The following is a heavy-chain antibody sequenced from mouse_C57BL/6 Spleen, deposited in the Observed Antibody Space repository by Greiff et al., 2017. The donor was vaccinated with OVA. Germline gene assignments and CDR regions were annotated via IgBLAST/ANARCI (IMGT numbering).Heavy chain of an antibody. CDR1: GYTFTSYW. V-gene: IGHV1-55*01. CDR2: IYPGSGST. CDR3: AREGPRWLLGDY. J-gene: IGHJ2*01. D-gene: IGHD2-3*01. Sequence: QVQLQQPGAELVKPGASVKMSCKASGYTFTSYWITWVKQRPGQGLEWIGDIYPGSGSTNYNEKFKSKATLTVDTSSSTAYMQLSSLTSEDSAVYYCAREGPRWLLGDYWGQGTTLTVSS.